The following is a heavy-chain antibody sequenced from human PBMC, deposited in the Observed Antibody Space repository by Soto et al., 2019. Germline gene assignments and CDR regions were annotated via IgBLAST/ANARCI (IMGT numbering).Heavy chain of an antibody. J-gene: IGHJ6*02. Sequence: GASVKVSCKASGGTFSSYAISWVRQAPGQGLEWMGGIIPIFGTANYAQKFQGRVTITADESTNTAYMELSSLRSEDTAVYYCATGIGSYYYYGMDVWGQGTTVTVSS. CDR2: IIPIFGTA. CDR1: GGTFSSYA. D-gene: IGHD3-10*01. V-gene: IGHV1-69*13. CDR3: ATGIGSYYYYGMDV.